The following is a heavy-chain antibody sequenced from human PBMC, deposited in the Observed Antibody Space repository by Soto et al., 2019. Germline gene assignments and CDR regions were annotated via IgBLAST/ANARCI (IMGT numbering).Heavy chain of an antibody. Sequence: QAHLVQSGAEVKKPGASVKLSCQASEYTVTDYFIHWVRQAPGQGPEWMGLINVSGTTTTIAQKLNGRCTTFTDTSTSAVYMRPTRLTSEDAAVYYSIGALWGKRYFDDWGQAPLVSFSS. CDR1: EYTVTDYF. CDR3: IGALWGKRYFDD. D-gene: IGHD3-16*01. V-gene: IGHV1-46*04. J-gene: IGHJ4*02. CDR2: INVSGTTT.